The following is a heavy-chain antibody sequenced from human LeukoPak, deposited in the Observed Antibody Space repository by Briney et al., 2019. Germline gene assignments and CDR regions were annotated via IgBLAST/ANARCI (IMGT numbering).Heavy chain of an antibody. CDR1: GGSISSYY. CDR2: IYYSGST. J-gene: IGHJ3*02. Sequence: SETLSLTCTVSGGSISSYYWSWIRQPPGKGLEWIGYIYYSGSTNYNPSLKSRVTMSVDTARNQFSLKLSSVTAADTAVYYCARDPLAYCGGDCYALDIWGQGTMVTVSS. D-gene: IGHD2-21*02. V-gene: IGHV4-59*01. CDR3: ARDPLAYCGGDCYALDI.